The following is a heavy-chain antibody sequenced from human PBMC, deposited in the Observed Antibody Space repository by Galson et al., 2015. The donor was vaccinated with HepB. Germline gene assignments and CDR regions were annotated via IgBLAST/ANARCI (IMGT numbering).Heavy chain of an antibody. Sequence: SLRLSCAASGFTFSSYSMNWVRQAPGKGLEWVSSISSSSSYIYYADSVKGRFTISRDNAKNSLYLQMNSLRAEDTAVYYCAREDYGDYAQGPTDRYYYYMDVWGKGTTVTVSS. V-gene: IGHV3-21*01. CDR2: ISSSSSYI. D-gene: IGHD4-17*01. J-gene: IGHJ6*03. CDR1: GFTFSSYS. CDR3: AREDYGDYAQGPTDRYYYYMDV.